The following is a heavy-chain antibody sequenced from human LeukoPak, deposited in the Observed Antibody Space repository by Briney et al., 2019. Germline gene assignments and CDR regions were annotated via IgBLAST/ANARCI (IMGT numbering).Heavy chain of an antibody. CDR3: ARDRDFWSGYYAFDY. J-gene: IGHJ4*02. Sequence: PGGSLRLSCAASGFTLRDYWMHWVRQAPGKGLVWVSRSTNDVSDTIYADSVKGRFTTSRDNAKNTLYLEMNSLRVEDTAVYYCARDRDFWSGYYAFDYWGQGTLVTVSS. CDR1: GFTLRDYW. CDR2: STNDVSDT. D-gene: IGHD3-3*01. V-gene: IGHV3-74*01.